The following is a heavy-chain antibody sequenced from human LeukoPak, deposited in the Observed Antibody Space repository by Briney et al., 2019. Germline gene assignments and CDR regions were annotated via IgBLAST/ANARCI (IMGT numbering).Heavy chain of an antibody. J-gene: IGHJ4*02. CDR2: IRQDGSEK. D-gene: IGHD3-9*01. CDR1: GFTFGTYW. CDR3: TRDQNEGDVLSGYYRGDGGNEY. Sequence: GGSLRLSCATSGFTFGTYWMTWVRQAPGKGLEWVANIRQDGSEKNYVDSVKGRFTISRDNSKNSLYLQMNSLRAEDTATYYCTRDQNEGDVLSGYYRGDGGNEYWGQGTLVTVSS. V-gene: IGHV3-7*03.